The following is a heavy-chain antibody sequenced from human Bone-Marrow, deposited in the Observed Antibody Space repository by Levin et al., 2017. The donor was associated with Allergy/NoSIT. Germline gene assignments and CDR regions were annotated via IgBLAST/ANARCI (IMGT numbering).Heavy chain of an antibody. D-gene: IGHD3-10*01. CDR1: GYTFTGYY. V-gene: IGHV1-2*02. Sequence: ASVKVSCKASGYTFTGYYMHWVRQAPGQGLEWMGWIIPNSGVTDYAQKFQGRVTMTRDTSISTGYMELSRLRSDDTAVYYCARFTMVRGVTDYSMDVWGQGTTVTVSS. J-gene: IGHJ6*02. CDR2: IIPNSGVT. CDR3: ARFTMVRGVTDYSMDV.